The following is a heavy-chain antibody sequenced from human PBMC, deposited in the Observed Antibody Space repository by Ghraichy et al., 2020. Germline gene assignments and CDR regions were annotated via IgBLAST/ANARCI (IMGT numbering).Heavy chain of an antibody. V-gene: IGHV4-61*02. CDR3: ASADILTGRPDYYYYMDV. Sequence: SETLSLTCTVSGGSISSGSYYWSWIRQPAGKGLEWIGRIYTSGSTNYNPSLKSRVTISVDTSKNQFSLKLSSVTAADTAVYYCASADILTGRPDYYYYMDVWGKGTTVTVSS. J-gene: IGHJ6*03. D-gene: IGHD3-9*01. CDR2: IYTSGST. CDR1: GGSISSGSYY.